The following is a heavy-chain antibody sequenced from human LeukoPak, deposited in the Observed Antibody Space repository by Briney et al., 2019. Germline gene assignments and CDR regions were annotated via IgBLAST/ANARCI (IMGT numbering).Heavy chain of an antibody. CDR2: INPNSGGT. D-gene: IGHD2-2*01. Sequence: GASVKVSCKASGYTFTDYYLHWVRQAPGQGLEQMRWINPNSGGTNYALKFQGRVTMTRDTSISTAYMELSSLRSDDTAVYYCARGGYCTSTSCYVGGFDYWGQGTLVTVSS. CDR3: ARGGYCTSTSCYVGGFDY. V-gene: IGHV1-2*02. J-gene: IGHJ4*02. CDR1: GYTFTDYY.